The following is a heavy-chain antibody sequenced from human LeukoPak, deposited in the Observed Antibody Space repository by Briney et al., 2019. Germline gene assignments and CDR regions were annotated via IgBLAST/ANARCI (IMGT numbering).Heavy chain of an antibody. V-gene: IGHV1-18*01. Sequence: ASVKVSCKASGYTFTNYGVTWVRQAPGQGLEWMAWISVYNGNTVFAQKFLGRVTMTIDTSTSTAFMELRSLRSDDTAVYYCARDSPKALPFYMDVWGKGTTVTVSS. J-gene: IGHJ6*04. CDR1: GYTFTNYG. CDR3: ARDSPKALPFYMDV. CDR2: ISVYNGNT. D-gene: IGHD2/OR15-2a*01.